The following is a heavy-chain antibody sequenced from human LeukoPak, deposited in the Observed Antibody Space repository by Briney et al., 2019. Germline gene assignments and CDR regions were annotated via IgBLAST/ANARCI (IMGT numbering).Heavy chain of an antibody. CDR1: GFTFSSYG. V-gene: IGHV3-30*03. CDR2: ISYHGSNK. J-gene: IGHJ4*02. CDR3: ARAFLSYYESSGYYYEDLFDY. Sequence: GGSLRLSCAASGFTFSSYGMHWVRQAPGKGLEWVAVISYHGSNKYYADSVKGRFTISRDNSKNTLYLQMNSLRAEDTTVYYSARAFLSYYESSGYYYEDLFDYWGQGTLVTVSS. D-gene: IGHD3-22*01.